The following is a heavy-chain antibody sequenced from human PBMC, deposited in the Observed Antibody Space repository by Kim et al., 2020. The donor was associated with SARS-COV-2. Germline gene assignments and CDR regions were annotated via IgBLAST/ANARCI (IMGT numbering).Heavy chain of an antibody. CDR3: ARGANIITIFRVGRPYYVDV. D-gene: IGHD3-3*01. Sequence: ASVKVSCKASGYTFTSYDINWVRQATGQGLEWMGWMNPNSGNTGYAQKFQGRVTMTRNTSISTAYMELSSLRSEDTAVYYCARGANIITIFRVGRPYYVDVGGKGTAVTVS. CDR2: MNPNSGNT. V-gene: IGHV1-8*01. J-gene: IGHJ6*03. CDR1: GYTFTSYD.